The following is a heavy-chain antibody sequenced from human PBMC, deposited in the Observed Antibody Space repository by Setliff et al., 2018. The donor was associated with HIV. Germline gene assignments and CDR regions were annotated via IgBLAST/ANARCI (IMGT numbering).Heavy chain of an antibody. CDR3: VRQVSYYHFYMDV. CDR2: IRSDGYTI. D-gene: IGHD6-6*01. J-gene: IGHJ6*03. Sequence: LSLTCTVSGGSISSSSYYMSWIRQAPGKGLEWVSYIRSDGYTIYYADSVKGRFTISRDNAKNSLYLQMNSLRAEDTAVYYCVRQVSYYHFYMDVWGKGTPVTVSS. CDR1: GGSISSSSYY. V-gene: IGHV3-11*01.